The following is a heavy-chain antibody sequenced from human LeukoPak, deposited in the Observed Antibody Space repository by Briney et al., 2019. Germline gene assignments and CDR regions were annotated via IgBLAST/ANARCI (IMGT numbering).Heavy chain of an antibody. CDR3: AAARLDEFWWGY. V-gene: IGHV1-24*01. CDR2: FDPEDGEI. D-gene: IGHD3-3*01. J-gene: IGHJ4*02. Sequence: ASMKVSCKVCGYSLHQLSIHWVRQTPGKGLEWMGGFDPEDGEIVYAQKFRGRVNMTEDTSTDTAYMYLGSLRPDDTAVYYCAAARLDEFWWGYWGQGTLVTVSS. CDR1: GYSLHQLS.